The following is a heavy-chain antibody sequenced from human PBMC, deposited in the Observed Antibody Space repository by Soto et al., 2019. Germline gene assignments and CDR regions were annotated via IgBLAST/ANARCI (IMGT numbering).Heavy chain of an antibody. Sequence: GGSLRLSCAASGFSLRSDTITWVRQAPGKGLEYVSTLSGSGVNAYYADSVKGRFTISRDNSKNTLYLQMNSLRVEDTAIYYCAKPLQVYWGQGTQVTVSS. J-gene: IGHJ4*02. V-gene: IGHV3-23*01. CDR3: AKPLQVY. CDR2: LSGSGVNA. CDR1: GFSLRSDT.